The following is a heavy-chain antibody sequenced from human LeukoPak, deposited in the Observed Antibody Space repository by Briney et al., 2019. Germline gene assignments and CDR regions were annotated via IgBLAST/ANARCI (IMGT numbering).Heavy chain of an antibody. J-gene: IGHJ4*02. CDR2: ISYDGSNK. CDR1: GLTFSSYG. CDR3: ARITAGEGYYYDSSGYYYFDY. V-gene: IGHV3-30*03. Sequence: GGSLRLSCAASGLTFSSYGMHWVRQAPGKGLEWVAVISYDGSNKYYADSVKGRFTISRDNSKNTLYLQMNSLRAEDTAVYYCARITAGEGYYYDSSGYYYFDYWGQGTLVTVSS. D-gene: IGHD3-22*01.